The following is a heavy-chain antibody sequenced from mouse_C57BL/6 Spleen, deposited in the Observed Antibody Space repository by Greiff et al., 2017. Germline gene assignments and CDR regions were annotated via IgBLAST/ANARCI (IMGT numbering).Heavy chain of an antibody. V-gene: IGHV1-82*01. Sequence: QVQLKEPGPELVKPGASVKISCKASGYAFSSSWMNWVKQRPGKGLAWIGRIYPCDGDTNYNGKFKGKSTLTADKSSSTASMQLSSLTSEESAVYFCERADYGSRGGYAMAYWGQGTSVTVSS. CDR2: IYPCDGDT. D-gene: IGHD1-1*01. J-gene: IGHJ4*01. CDR3: ERADYGSRGGYAMAY. CDR1: GYAFSSSW.